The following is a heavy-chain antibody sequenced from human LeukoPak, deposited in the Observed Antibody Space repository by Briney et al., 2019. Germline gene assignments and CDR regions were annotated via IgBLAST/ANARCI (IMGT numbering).Heavy chain of an antibody. CDR3: ASSTLWGRSWFTPLSN. D-gene: IGHD6-13*01. CDR1: GGSFSGYY. V-gene: IGHV4-34*01. J-gene: IGHJ4*02. Sequence: PSETLSLTCAVYGGSFSGYYWIWIRQPPGKGLEWIGEINHSGSTNYNPSLKSRVTISVDTSKNQFSLKLSSVTAADTAVYYCASSTLWGRSWFTPLSNWGQGTLVTVSS. CDR2: INHSGST.